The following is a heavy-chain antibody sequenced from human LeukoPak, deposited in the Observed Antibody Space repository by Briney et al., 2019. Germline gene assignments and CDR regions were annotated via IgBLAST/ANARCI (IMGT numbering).Heavy chain of an antibody. Sequence: SETLSLTCTVSGYSLSTGYYWGWIRQPPGEGLEWIGIIRHSGNTYYNPSLKSRVTMSVDTSKNQFSLKLSSVTAADTAIYYCARVRYCTSNTCFYDFDYWGQGTLVTVSS. D-gene: IGHD2-2*01. CDR3: ARVRYCTSNTCFYDFDY. J-gene: IGHJ4*02. V-gene: IGHV4-38-2*02. CDR2: IRHSGNT. CDR1: GYSLSTGYY.